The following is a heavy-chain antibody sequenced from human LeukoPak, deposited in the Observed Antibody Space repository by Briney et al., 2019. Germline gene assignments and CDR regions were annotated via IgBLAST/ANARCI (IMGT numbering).Heavy chain of an antibody. CDR1: GFTFSSYG. D-gene: IGHD3-10*01. Sequence: PGGSLRLSCAASGFTFSSYGMHWVRHAPGKGLEWVAVISYDGSNKYYADSVKGRFTISRDNSKNTLYLQMNSLRPEDTAVYYCARGGGSSPYYFDYWGRGTLVTVSS. CDR2: ISYDGSNK. J-gene: IGHJ4*02. CDR3: ARGGGSSPYYFDY. V-gene: IGHV3-30*03.